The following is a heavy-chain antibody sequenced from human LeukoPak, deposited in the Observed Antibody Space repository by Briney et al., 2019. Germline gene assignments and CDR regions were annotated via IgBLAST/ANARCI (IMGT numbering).Heavy chain of an antibody. J-gene: IGHJ5*02. CDR3: ARVAVPAAAGNGPWGYNWFDP. CDR1: GGSISSYY. CDR2: IYYSGST. D-gene: IGHD6-13*01. V-gene: IGHV4-59*12. Sequence: SETLSLTCTVSGGSISSYYWSWIRQPPGKGLEWIGYIYYSGSTNYNPSLKSRVTISVDTSKNQFSLKLSSVTAADTAVYYCARVAVPAAAGNGPWGYNWFDPWGQGTLVTVSS.